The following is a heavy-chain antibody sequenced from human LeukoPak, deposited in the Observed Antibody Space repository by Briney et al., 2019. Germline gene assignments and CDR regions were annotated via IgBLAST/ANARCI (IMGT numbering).Heavy chain of an antibody. Sequence: GGSLRLSCAASGFTFSSYWMHWVRHAPGEGLVWVSRIKSDGGVTWYAASVKGRFTISRDNAKNMLYLQMNSLRDEDTAVYFCARDHDAVGTTIDHWGQGTLVTVSS. D-gene: IGHD1-14*01. J-gene: IGHJ4*02. CDR1: GFTFSSYW. CDR2: IKSDGGVT. V-gene: IGHV3-74*01. CDR3: ARDHDAVGTTIDH.